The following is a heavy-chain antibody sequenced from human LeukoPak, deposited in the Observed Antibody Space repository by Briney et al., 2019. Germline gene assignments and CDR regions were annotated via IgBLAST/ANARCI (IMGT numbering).Heavy chain of an antibody. J-gene: IGHJ4*02. CDR2: IIPIFGTA. D-gene: IGHD1-7*01. Sequence: SVKVSCKASGYTFTGYYMHWVRQAPGQGLEWMGRIIPIFGTANYAQKFQGRVTITTDESTSTAYMELSSLRSEDTAVYYCARDFAGTTLGFDYWGQGTLVTVSS. CDR1: GYTFTGYY. CDR3: ARDFAGTTLGFDY. V-gene: IGHV1-69*05.